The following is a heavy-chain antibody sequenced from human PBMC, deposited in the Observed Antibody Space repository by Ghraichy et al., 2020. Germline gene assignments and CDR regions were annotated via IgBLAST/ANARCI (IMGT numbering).Heavy chain of an antibody. V-gene: IGHV4-34*01. CDR2: INHSGST. CDR3: ARLTLGEVAGSLAFDY. J-gene: IGHJ4*02. CDR1: GGSFSGYY. D-gene: IGHD6-19*01. Sequence: SETLSLTCAVYGGSFSGYYWSWIRQPPGKGLEWIGEINHSGSTNYNPSLKSRVTISVDTSKNQFSLKLSSVTAADTAVYYCARLTLGEVAGSLAFDYWGQGTLVTVSS.